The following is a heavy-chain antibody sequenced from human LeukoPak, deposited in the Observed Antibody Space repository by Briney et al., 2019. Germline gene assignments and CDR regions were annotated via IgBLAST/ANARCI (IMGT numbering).Heavy chain of an antibody. D-gene: IGHD2-21*02. CDR2: ISSSSSYI. V-gene: IGHV3-21*01. Sequence: GGFLRLSCAASGFTFSSYSMNWVRQAPGKGLEWVSSISSSSSYIYYADPVKGRFTISRDNARNSLYLQMNSLRAEDTAVYYCASEDCGGDCYRNDAFDIWGQGTMVTVSS. CDR3: ASEDCGGDCYRNDAFDI. J-gene: IGHJ3*02. CDR1: GFTFSSYS.